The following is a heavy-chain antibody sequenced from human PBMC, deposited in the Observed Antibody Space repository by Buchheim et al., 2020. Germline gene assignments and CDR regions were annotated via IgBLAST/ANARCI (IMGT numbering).Heavy chain of an antibody. CDR1: GYTFTGYY. V-gene: IGHV1-2*02. CDR2: INPNTGGT. Sequence: QVQLVQSGAEVKKPGASVKVSCKASGYTFTGYYIHWVRQAPGQGLEWMGWINPNTGGTNYGQTFQGRATMTRDTSISTAYMELSRLRSDDTAVYYCASLGGNSDYWGQGAL. J-gene: IGHJ4*02. CDR3: ASLGGNSDY. D-gene: IGHD4-23*01.